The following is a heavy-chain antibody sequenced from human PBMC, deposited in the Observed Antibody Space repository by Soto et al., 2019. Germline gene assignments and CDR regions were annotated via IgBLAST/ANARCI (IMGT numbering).Heavy chain of an antibody. D-gene: IGHD3-3*01. CDR1: GYTFTSYD. Sequence: ASVKVSCKASGYTFTSYDINWVRQATGQGLEWMGWMNPNSGNTGYAQKFQGRVTMTRNTSISTAYMELSSLRSEDTAVYYCARFSVTIFGETGYNWFDPWGQGTLVTVSS. CDR2: MNPNSGNT. CDR3: ARFSVTIFGETGYNWFDP. J-gene: IGHJ5*02. V-gene: IGHV1-8*01.